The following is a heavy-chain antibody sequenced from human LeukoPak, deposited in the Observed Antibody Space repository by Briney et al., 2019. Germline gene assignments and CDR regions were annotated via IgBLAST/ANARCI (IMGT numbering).Heavy chain of an antibody. CDR3: ARATMIVPQGGDYFDY. Sequence: SETLSLTCAVYGGSFSGYYWSWIRQPPGNGLEWIGEINHSGSTNYNPSLKSRVTISVDTSKNQFSLKLSSVTAADTAVYYCARATMIVPQGGDYFDYWGQGTLVTVSS. CDR2: INHSGST. CDR1: GGSFSGYY. D-gene: IGHD3-22*01. J-gene: IGHJ4*02. V-gene: IGHV4-34*01.